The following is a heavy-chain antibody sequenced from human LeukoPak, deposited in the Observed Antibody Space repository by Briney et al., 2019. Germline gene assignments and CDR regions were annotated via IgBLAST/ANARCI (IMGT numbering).Heavy chain of an antibody. D-gene: IGHD5/OR15-5a*01. CDR3: ATSSSVTHTRDP. CDR1: GYGFSDVY. V-gene: IGHV1-2*02. CDR2: INPHSGAT. J-gene: IGHJ5*02. Sequence: GASVKVSCKASGYGFSDVYFNWVRQAPGQGLEWMGWINPHSGATNYAQRFQGRVSMDASIDTAYMELSRLTSDYTAVYYCATSSSVTHTRDPWGQGTLVTVSS.